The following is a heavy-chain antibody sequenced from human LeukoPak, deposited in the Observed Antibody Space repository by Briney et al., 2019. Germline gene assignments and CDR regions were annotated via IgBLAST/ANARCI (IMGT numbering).Heavy chain of an antibody. J-gene: IGHJ4*02. D-gene: IGHD6-6*01. V-gene: IGHV3-21*01. CDR2: ISSSSSYI. CDR1: GFTFRNYA. Sequence: PGGSLRLSCAASGFTFRNYAMNWVRQAAGKGLEWVSSISSSSSYIYYADSVKGRFTISRDNAKNSLYLQMNSLRAEDTAVYYCARDPQEQLGFLDYWGQGTLLTVSS. CDR3: ARDPQEQLGFLDY.